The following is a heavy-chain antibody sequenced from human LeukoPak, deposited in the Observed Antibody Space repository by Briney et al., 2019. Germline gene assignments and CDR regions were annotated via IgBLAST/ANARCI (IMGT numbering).Heavy chain of an antibody. J-gene: IGHJ5*02. D-gene: IGHD4-17*01. Sequence: ASVKVSCKASGYTFTSYDINWVRQAPGQGLEWMGIINPSGGSTSYAQKFQGRVTMTRDTSTSTVYMELSSLRSEDTAVYYCARQMGNDYGDYVMSWFDPWGQGTLVTVSS. V-gene: IGHV1-46*01. CDR1: GYTFTSYD. CDR3: ARQMGNDYGDYVMSWFDP. CDR2: INPSGGST.